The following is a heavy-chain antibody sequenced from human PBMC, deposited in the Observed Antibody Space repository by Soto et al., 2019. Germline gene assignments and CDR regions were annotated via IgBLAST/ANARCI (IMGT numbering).Heavy chain of an antibody. CDR3: ARGSFLRKRDYYGMDV. CDR2: IIPILGIA. D-gene: IGHD2-15*01. V-gene: IGHV1-69*02. Sequence: QVQLVQSGAEVKKPGSSVKVSCKASGGTFSSYTISWVRQAPGQGLEWMGRIIPILGIANYAQKFQGRVTITADKSTSTAYMELSSLRSADTAVYYCARGSFLRKRDYYGMDVWGQGTTVTVSS. J-gene: IGHJ6*02. CDR1: GGTFSSYT.